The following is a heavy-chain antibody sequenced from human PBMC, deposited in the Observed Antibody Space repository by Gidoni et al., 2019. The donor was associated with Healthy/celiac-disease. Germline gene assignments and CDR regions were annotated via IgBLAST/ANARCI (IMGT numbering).Heavy chain of an antibody. CDR3: ARVIGYYGSDPD. D-gene: IGHD3-10*01. J-gene: IGHJ4*02. V-gene: IGHV1-69*18. CDR1: GGSFSSYA. CDR2: IIPICGTA. Sequence: QVQLVQSRAEVKKPGSSVKLSCKASGGSFSSYAISWVRQAPGQGLERMGRIIPICGTANYAQKYQGRVTSNADESTSTAYMELSSLRSEDTGVYYCARVIGYYGSDPDWGQGTLVTVSS.